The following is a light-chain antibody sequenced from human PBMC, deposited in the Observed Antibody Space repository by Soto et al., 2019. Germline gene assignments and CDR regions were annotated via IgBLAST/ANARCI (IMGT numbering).Light chain of an antibody. J-gene: IGKJ2*01. CDR1: QSVTNN. CDR2: DAS. V-gene: IGKV3-11*01. CDR3: QQRSNWPPYT. Sequence: EVVLTQSPATLSLSPGERATLSCRASQSVTNNLAWYQQKPGQAPSLLIYDASTRATGIPARFSGSGSGTDFALTISSLEPEDFAVYYCQQRSNWPPYTFGQGTKLEIK.